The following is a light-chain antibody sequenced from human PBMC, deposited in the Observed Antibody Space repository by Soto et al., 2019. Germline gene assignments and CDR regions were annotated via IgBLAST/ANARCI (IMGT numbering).Light chain of an antibody. CDR3: SSCAGSYSPYV. CDR1: SNDIGVYDF. V-gene: IGLV2-8*01. J-gene: IGLJ1*01. CDR2: QVN. Sequence: QSALTQPPSASGSPGQSVTISCTGTSNDIGVYDFVSWYQQHPGKAPKVIIYQVNKRPSGVPDRFSGSKSANTASLTVSGLRPEDEADYFCSSCAGSYSPYVFGTGTKLTVL.